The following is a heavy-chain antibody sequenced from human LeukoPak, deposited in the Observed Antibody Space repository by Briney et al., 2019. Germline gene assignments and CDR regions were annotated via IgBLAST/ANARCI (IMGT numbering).Heavy chain of an antibody. Sequence: AASVKVSCKASGYTFTSYGISWVRQAPGQGLEWMGWISAYNGNTNYAQKLQGRVTMTTDTSTSTAYMELRSLRSDDTAVYYCARASGSTSLYYYXGMDVWGQGTTVTVS. CDR3: ARASGSTSLYYYXGMDV. CDR1: GYTFTSYG. D-gene: IGHD2-2*01. J-gene: IGHJ6*02. CDR2: ISAYNGNT. V-gene: IGHV1-18*01.